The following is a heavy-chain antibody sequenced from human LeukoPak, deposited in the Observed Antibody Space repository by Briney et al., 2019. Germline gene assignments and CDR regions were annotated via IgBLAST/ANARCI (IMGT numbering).Heavy chain of an antibody. CDR3: VRDLFGRDRRPFDC. CDR2: ISYDGSNK. V-gene: IGHV3-30-3*01. Sequence: GGSLRLSCAASGFTFSSYAMHWVRQAPGKGLEWVAVISYDGSNKYYADSVKGRFTISRDNAKNSLYLQMNSLGAEDTAVYYCVRDLFGRDRRPFDCWGQGTLVTVSS. CDR1: GFTFSSYA. J-gene: IGHJ4*02. D-gene: IGHD3-16*01.